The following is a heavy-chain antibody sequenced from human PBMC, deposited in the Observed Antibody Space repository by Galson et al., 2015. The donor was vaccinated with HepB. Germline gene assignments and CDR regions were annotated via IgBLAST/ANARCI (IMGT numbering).Heavy chain of an antibody. CDR1: GFTFSSYA. J-gene: IGHJ5*02. D-gene: IGHD2-15*01. CDR2: ISGSGGST. CDR3: AKAGGYEVDWFDP. V-gene: IGHV3-23*01. Sequence: SLRLSCAASGFTFSSYAMSWVRQAPGKGLGWVSAISGSGGSTYYADSVKGRFTISRDNSKNTLYLQMNSLRAEDTAVYYCAKAGGYEVDWFDPWGQGTLVTVSS.